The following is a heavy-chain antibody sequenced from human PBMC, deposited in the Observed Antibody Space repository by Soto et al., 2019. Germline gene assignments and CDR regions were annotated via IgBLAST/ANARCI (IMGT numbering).Heavy chain of an antibody. Sequence: EVQLLESGGGLVQPGGSLRLSCAASGFTFSSYAMSWVRQAPGKGLEWVSAISGSGGSTYYADSVKGRFTISRDNTKNTLYLQMNSLRAEDTAVYYCAKHVGYGYYYGMDVWGQGTTVTVSS. CDR2: ISGSGGST. V-gene: IGHV3-23*01. D-gene: IGHD5-18*01. CDR3: AKHVGYGYYYGMDV. J-gene: IGHJ6*02. CDR1: GFTFSSYA.